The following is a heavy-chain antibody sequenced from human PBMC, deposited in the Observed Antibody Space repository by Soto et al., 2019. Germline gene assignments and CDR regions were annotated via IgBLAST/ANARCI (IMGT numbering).Heavy chain of an antibody. CDR2: ISSSGYTV. Sequence: GGSLRLSCAASGFTFSSFAMSWVRQAPGKGLEWVSYISSSGYTVYYADSVKGRFTISRDNTRNSLYLQMNSLRDEDTALYYCVRYCSTTLCNGVATRTFDYWGQGTLVTVSS. CDR1: GFTFSSFA. J-gene: IGHJ4*02. D-gene: IGHD2-2*01. V-gene: IGHV3-48*02. CDR3: VRYCSTTLCNGVATRTFDY.